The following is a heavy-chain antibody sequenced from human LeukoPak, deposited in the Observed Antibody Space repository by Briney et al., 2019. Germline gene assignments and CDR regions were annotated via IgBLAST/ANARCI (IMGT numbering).Heavy chain of an antibody. CDR2: ISAYNGNT. CDR3: ARDLIGSIVGPPRD. CDR1: GYTFTSYG. J-gene: IGHJ4*02. Sequence: GAAVKVSCKASGYTFTSYGISWVRQAPGQGLEWMGWISAYNGNTNYAQKLQGRVTMTTDTSTSTAYMELRSLRSDDTAVYYCARDLIGSIVGPPRDWGQGTLVTVSS. V-gene: IGHV1-18*01. D-gene: IGHD1-26*01.